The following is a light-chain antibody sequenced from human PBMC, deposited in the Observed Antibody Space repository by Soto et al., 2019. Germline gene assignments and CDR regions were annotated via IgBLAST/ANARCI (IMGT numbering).Light chain of an antibody. CDR1: QTVRTNY. V-gene: IGKV3-20*01. J-gene: IGKJ4*01. CDR3: QQYSDSPLT. Sequence: EIVLTQSPGTLSLSPGERATLSCRASQTVRTNYLAWFQHKPGQAPRLLIYGASSRATGIPDRFSGSGSGTDFNLTINSLVPEDFAVYVCQQYSDSPLTFGGGTKVEIK. CDR2: GAS.